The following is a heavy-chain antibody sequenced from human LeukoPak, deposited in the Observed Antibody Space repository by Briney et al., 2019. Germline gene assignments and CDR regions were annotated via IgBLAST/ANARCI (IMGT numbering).Heavy chain of an antibody. Sequence: GGSVRLSCEASGFTFSSYCMNWVRQAPGKGLEWVSYISSSSSTIYYADSVKGRFTISRDNAKNSLYLQMSSLRADDTAVYCCARRSRFPYSSSSLVRYYYYYYMDVWGKGTTVTVSS. CDR2: ISSSSSTI. D-gene: IGHD6-6*01. CDR1: GFTFSSYC. V-gene: IGHV3-48*01. J-gene: IGHJ6*03. CDR3: ARRSRFPYSSSSLVRYYYYYYMDV.